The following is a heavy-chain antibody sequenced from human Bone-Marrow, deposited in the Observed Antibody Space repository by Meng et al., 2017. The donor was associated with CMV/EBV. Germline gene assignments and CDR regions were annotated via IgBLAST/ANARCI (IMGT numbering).Heavy chain of an antibody. CDR2: ISSSSSYI. CDR3: AREAYPRFWSGYYGYYGMDV. V-gene: IGHV3-21*01. CDR1: GFTFSSYS. Sequence: GGSLRLSCAASGFTFSSYSMNWVRQAPGKGLEWVSSISSSSSYIYYADSVKGRFTISRDNAKNSLYLQMNSLRAEDTAVYYCAREAYPRFWSGYYGYYGMDVWGQGTTVTVSS. D-gene: IGHD3-3*01. J-gene: IGHJ6*02.